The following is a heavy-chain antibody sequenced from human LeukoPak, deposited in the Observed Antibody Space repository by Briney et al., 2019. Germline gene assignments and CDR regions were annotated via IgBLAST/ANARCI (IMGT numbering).Heavy chain of an antibody. D-gene: IGHD1-26*01. Sequence: GGSLRLSCVASGFTFGKYWMSWVRQAPGKGLEWVSAISGGGASGGRTYYADAVKGRFTISRDNSKNTLYLQMNSLRAEDTAVYYCAKGLQWELPCDYWGQGTLVTVSS. J-gene: IGHJ4*02. V-gene: IGHV3-23*01. CDR1: GFTFGKYW. CDR3: AKGLQWELPCDY. CDR2: ISGGGASGGRT.